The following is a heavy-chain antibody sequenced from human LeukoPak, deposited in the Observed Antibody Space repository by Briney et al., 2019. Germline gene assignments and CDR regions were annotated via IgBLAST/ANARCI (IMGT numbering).Heavy chain of an antibody. CDR3: AGDGTGVLPGDAFDI. CDR1: GFTFRTHS. CDR2: INHDGNDI. J-gene: IGHJ3*02. D-gene: IGHD1-1*01. V-gene: IGHV3-21*05. Sequence: GGSLTLSCAASGFTFRTHSMNWVRQAPGKGLEWVSYINHDGNDIYYGESVKGRFTISRDNAKNSLYLQIHTLRAEDTAVYYCAGDGTGVLPGDAFDIWSQGTMVTVSS.